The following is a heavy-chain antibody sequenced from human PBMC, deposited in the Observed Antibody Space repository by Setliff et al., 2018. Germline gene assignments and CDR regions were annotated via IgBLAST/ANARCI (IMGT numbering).Heavy chain of an antibody. D-gene: IGHD3-10*01. J-gene: IGHJ5*01. V-gene: IGHV3-30*02. CDR3: AKVKDPFGMVRGVIES. CDR1: GFTFSSYG. Sequence: PGGSLRLSCAASGFTFSSYGMHWVRQAPGKGLEWVAFIRYDGSNKYYADSVKGRFTISRDNSKNTLYLQMNSLRAEDTAVYYCAKVKDPFGMVRGVIESWGQGTLVTVSS. CDR2: IRYDGSNK.